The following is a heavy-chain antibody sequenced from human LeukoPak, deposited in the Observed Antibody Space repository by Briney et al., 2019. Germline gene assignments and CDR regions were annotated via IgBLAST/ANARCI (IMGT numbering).Heavy chain of an antibody. CDR2: IKQDGREK. CDR1: GFTFSSYW. CDR3: ARTYIPYYYDSSGYYYDY. Sequence: GGSLRLSCAASGFTFSSYWMSWGRQAAGKGLGWLGNIKQDGREKYYVESVKGRFTISRDNAKNSLYLQMSSLRAEATAVYYCARTYIPYYYDSSGYYYDYWGQGNLVTVSS. V-gene: IGHV3-7*02. D-gene: IGHD3-22*01. J-gene: IGHJ4*02.